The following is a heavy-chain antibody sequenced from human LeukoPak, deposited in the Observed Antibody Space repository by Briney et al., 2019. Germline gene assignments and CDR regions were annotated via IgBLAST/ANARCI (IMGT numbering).Heavy chain of an antibody. J-gene: IGHJ4*02. CDR1: GFTFSGYA. V-gene: IGHV3-23*01. CDR2: ISGSGGST. Sequence: PGGSLRLSCAASGFTFSGYAMSWVRQAPGKGLEWVSGISGSGGSTYYADSVKGRFTISRDNSKNTLYLQMNSLRAEDTAVYYCARDFSHYVDYWGQGTLVIVSS. CDR3: ARDFSHYVDY. D-gene: IGHD2/OR15-2a*01.